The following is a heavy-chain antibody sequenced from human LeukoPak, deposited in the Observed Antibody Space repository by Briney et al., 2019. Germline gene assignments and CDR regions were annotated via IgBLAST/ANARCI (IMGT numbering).Heavy chain of an antibody. V-gene: IGHV3-21*01. J-gene: IGHJ5*02. CDR2: ISSDSSYI. CDR1: GFTFSTYS. D-gene: IGHD5-12*01. Sequence: PGGSLRLSCAASGFTFSTYSMNWVRQAPGKGLEWVSSISSDSSYIYYADSVKGRFTISRDNAKNSLYLQMNSLRAEDTAVYYCARERLVATGWFDPWGQGTLVTASS. CDR3: ARERLVATGWFDP.